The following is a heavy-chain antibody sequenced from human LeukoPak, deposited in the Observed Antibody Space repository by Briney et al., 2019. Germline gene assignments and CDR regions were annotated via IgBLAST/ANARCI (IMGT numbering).Heavy chain of an antibody. CDR1: GGSFSGYY. J-gene: IGHJ6*03. D-gene: IGHD2-15*01. Sequence: PSETLSLTCAVYGGSFSGYYWSWIRQPPGKGLEWIGEINHSGSTNYNPSLKSRVTISVDTSKNQFSLKLSSVTAADTAVYYCARVPGTYCSGGGCYFRTYYYYYMDVWGKGTTVTVSS. CDR2: INHSGST. V-gene: IGHV4-34*01. CDR3: ARVPGTYCSGGGCYFRTYYYYYMDV.